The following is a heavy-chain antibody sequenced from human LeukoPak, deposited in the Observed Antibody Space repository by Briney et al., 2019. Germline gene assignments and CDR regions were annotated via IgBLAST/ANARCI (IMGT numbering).Heavy chain of an antibody. Sequence: PGGSLRLSCAASGFTFDDYAMHWVRQAPGKGLECVSLISWDGDSTYYSDSVKGRFTISRDNSKNTLYLQMNSLRAEDTAVYYCARGSSGWFDDNWFDPWGQGTLVTVSS. CDR3: ARGSSGWFDDNWFDP. V-gene: IGHV3-43D*03. D-gene: IGHD6-19*01. J-gene: IGHJ5*02. CDR1: GFTFDDYA. CDR2: ISWDGDST.